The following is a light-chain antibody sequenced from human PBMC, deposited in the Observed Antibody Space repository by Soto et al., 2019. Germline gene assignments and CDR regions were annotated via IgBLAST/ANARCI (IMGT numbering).Light chain of an antibody. V-gene: IGKV1-5*03. CDR1: QSISSR. J-gene: IGKJ1*01. CDR3: QQYNNYPST. Sequence: DIQMTQSPSTLSASVGDRVTITCRASQSISSRLAWYQRKPGKAPKLLIYRASILESGIPSSFSGSGSGTEFTLTISSLQPDDFATYYCQQYNNYPSTFGQGTKVEV. CDR2: RAS.